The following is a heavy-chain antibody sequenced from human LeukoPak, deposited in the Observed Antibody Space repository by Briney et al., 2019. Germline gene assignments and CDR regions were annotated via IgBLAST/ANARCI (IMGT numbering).Heavy chain of an antibody. V-gene: IGHV4-34*01. D-gene: IGHD1-1*01. CDR2: ISHTGLT. Sequence: PSETLSLTCAVYGGSFNGYYWTLIRQTPGKGLEGIGEISHTGLTGSNPSLKSRVTIFVDSSKKQFSLRMTSVTAADTGVYYCARVPDITARPCDTWGPGTLVTVSS. CDR1: GGSFNGYY. CDR3: ARVPDITARPCDT. J-gene: IGHJ5*02.